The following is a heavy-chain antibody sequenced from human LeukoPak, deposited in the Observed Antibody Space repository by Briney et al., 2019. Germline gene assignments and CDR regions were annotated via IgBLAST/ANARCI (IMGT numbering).Heavy chain of an antibody. D-gene: IGHD1-26*01. CDR2: IYSGGST. Sequence: GGSLRLSCAASGFTVSSNYMSWVRQAPGKGLEWVSVIYSGGSTYYADSVKGRFTISRDNSKNTLYLQMNSLRAEDTAVYYCASTGLKWELPEKAYWGQGTLVTVSS. CDR1: GFTVSSNY. V-gene: IGHV3-53*01. J-gene: IGHJ4*02. CDR3: ASTGLKWELPEKAY.